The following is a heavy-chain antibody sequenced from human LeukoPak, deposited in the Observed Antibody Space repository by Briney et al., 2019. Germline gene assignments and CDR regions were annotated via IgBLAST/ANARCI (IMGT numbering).Heavy chain of an antibody. J-gene: IGHJ3*02. Sequence: ASVKVSCKASGYTFTSYDINWVRQATGQGLEWMGWMNPNSGNTGYAQKFQGRVTMTRNTSISTAYMELSSLRSEDTAVYYCARDRYYDFWSGPRNDAFDIWGQGTMVTVSS. CDR3: ARDRYYDFWSGPRNDAFDI. CDR1: GYTFTSYD. D-gene: IGHD3-3*01. V-gene: IGHV1-8*01. CDR2: MNPNSGNT.